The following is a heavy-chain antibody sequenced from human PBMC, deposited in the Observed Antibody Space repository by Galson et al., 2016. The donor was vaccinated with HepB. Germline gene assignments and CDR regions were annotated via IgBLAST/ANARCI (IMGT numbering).Heavy chain of an antibody. J-gene: IGHJ4*02. CDR3: AKVDCGGDCKRFDY. CDR2: VSFNGKVQ. CDR1: GFTFGDYG. D-gene: IGHD2-21*02. V-gene: IGHV3-30*18. Sequence: SLRLSCAASGFTFGDYGMHWVRQAPGKGPEWVGVVSFNGKVQYYADSVKGRFTISRDNSKNTLYLQMSSLRAEDTALYYCAKVDCGGDCKRFDYWGQGTLVTVSS.